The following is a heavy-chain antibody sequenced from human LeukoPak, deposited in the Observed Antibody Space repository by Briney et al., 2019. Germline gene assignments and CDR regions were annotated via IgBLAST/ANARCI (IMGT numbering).Heavy chain of an antibody. J-gene: IGHJ5*02. CDR1: GFTFSDYY. D-gene: IGHD2-2*01. V-gene: IGHV3-11*01. CDR3: ARAPSIVVVPAATTGMGWFDP. CDR2: ISSSGSTI. Sequence: GGSLRLSCAASGFTFSDYYMSWIRQAPGKGLEWVSYISSSGSTIYYADSVKGRFTISRDNAKNSLYLQMNSLRAEDTAVYYCARAPSIVVVPAATTGMGWFDPWGQGTLVTVSS.